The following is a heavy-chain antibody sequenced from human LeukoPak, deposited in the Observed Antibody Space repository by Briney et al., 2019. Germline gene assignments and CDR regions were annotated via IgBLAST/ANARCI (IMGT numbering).Heavy chain of an antibody. CDR3: ARQMTSTRLFDS. CDR2: IGSDGTKQ. V-gene: IGHV3-30*04. CDR1: GFIFSDHA. Sequence: GGSLRLSCVASGFIFSDHAFHRVRQSPDKGLEWVALIGSDGTKQYYADSVQGRFTVSRENSKNTLFLQMNTVRADDTAVYFCARQMTSTRLFDSWGQGTLVTVSS. J-gene: IGHJ4*02. D-gene: IGHD5/OR15-5a*01.